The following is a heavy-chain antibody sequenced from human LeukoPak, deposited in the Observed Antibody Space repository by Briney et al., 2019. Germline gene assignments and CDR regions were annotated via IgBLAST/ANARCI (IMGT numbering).Heavy chain of an antibody. Sequence: ASVKASCKASGYTFTGYYMHWVRQAPGQGLEWMGWINPDSGGTNYAQKFQGRVTMTRDTSISTAYMELSRLRSDDTAVYYCARDHHHYDYVWGSYRYPEYYFDYWGQGTLVTVSS. CDR2: INPDSGGT. D-gene: IGHD3-16*02. V-gene: IGHV1-2*02. CDR3: ARDHHHYDYVWGSYRYPEYYFDY. CDR1: GYTFTGYY. J-gene: IGHJ4*02.